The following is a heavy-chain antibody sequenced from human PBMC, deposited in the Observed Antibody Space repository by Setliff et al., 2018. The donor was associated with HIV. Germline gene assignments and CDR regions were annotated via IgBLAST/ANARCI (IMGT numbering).Heavy chain of an antibody. CDR2: VSSIGNT. V-gene: IGHV4-4*08. J-gene: IGHJ4*02. Sequence: SETLSLTCSVSGISINGYYWSWIRQSPRTRLEWIGYVSSIGNTNYNPSLKSRVTISVDTSKNQFSLQLNSVTAADTAVYYCARGYGAAGGGYWGQGTLVTVS. CDR3: ARGYGAAGGGY. CDR1: GISINGYY. D-gene: IGHD6-25*01.